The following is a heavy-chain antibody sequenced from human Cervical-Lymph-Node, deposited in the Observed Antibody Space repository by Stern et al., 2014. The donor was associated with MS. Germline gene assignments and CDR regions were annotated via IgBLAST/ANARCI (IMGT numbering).Heavy chain of an antibody. CDR3: AREAGYMSGPEYYYALDV. J-gene: IGHJ6*02. CDR1: GLTLRRSW. D-gene: IGHD2/OR15-2a*01. Sequence: EVQLVQSGGGLVQPGGSLRLSCVASGLTLRRSWMHWVRQAPGMGLEWVSRINTDGNSGAYADSVKGRFTMSRDNAKNTLYLEMNSLRPEDTAVYYCAREAGYMSGPEYYYALDVWGQGAAVTVSS. V-gene: IGHV3-74*01. CDR2: INTDGNSG.